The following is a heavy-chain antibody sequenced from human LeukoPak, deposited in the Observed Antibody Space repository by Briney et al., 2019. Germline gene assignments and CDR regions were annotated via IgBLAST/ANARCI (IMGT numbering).Heavy chain of an antibody. J-gene: IGHJ4*02. CDR1: GFTFSSYA. D-gene: IGHD5-18*01. CDR3: AKGKGYSYGNAIDY. Sequence: GGSLRLSCAASGFTFSSYAMHWVRQAPGKGLEWVSAISGSGGSTYYADSVKGRFTISRDNSKNTLYLQMNSLRAEDTAVYYCAKGKGYSYGNAIDYWGQGTLVTVSS. CDR2: ISGSGGST. V-gene: IGHV3-23*01.